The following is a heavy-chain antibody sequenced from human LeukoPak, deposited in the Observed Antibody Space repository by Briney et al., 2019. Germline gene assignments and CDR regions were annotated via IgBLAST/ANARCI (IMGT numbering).Heavy chain of an antibody. V-gene: IGHV3-30*18. CDR3: AKMSIDYDFWSAFDI. Sequence: GRSLRLSCAASGFNFTTYGTHWVRQAPGRGLEWVAVTSNDGSNTYYGDSVKGRFTISRDASKNMLYLQMNSLTVEDTALYYCAKMSIDYDFWSAFDIWGQGTTVTVSS. D-gene: IGHD3-3*01. CDR1: GFNFTTYG. CDR2: TSNDGSNT. J-gene: IGHJ3*02.